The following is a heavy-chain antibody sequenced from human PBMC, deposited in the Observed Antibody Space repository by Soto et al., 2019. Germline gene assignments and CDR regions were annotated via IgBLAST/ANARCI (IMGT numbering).Heavy chain of an antibody. Sequence: PGGSLRLSCAASGFTFSSYAMSWVRQAPGKGLEWVSAISGSGGSTYYADSVKGRFTISRDNSKNTLYLQMNSLRAEDTAVYYCAATPVPLPKPRTTVTGVYYYYYYMDVWGKGTTVTVSS. D-gene: IGHD4-17*01. CDR1: GFTFSSYA. J-gene: IGHJ6*03. CDR3: AATPVPLPKPRTTVTGVYYYYYYMDV. CDR2: ISGSGGST. V-gene: IGHV3-23*01.